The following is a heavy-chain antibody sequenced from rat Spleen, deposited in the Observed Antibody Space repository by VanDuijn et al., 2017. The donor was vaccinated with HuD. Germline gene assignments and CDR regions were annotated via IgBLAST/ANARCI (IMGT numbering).Heavy chain of an antibody. CDR2: IIYDSTRT. CDR3: ATGPRILRLDWFAY. D-gene: IGHD1-6*01. J-gene: IGHJ3*01. Sequence: EVQLVESGGGLVQPGRSLKLSCAASGFTFSNYNMAWVRQAPKKGLEWVATIIYDSTRTFYRDSVQGRFTISRDNAKSTLYLHMDSLTSEDTATYYCATGPRILRLDWFAYWGQGTLVTVSS. V-gene: IGHV5S10*01. CDR1: GFTFSNYN.